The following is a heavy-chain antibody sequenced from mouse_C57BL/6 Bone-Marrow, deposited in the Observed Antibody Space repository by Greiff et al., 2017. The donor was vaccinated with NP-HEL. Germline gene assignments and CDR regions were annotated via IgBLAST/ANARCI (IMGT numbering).Heavy chain of an antibody. V-gene: IGHV1-26*01. CDR2: INPNNGGT. J-gene: IGHJ4*01. D-gene: IGHD1-1*01. Sequence: VQLQQSGPELVKPGASVKISCKASGYTFTDYYMNWVKQSHGKSLEWIGDINPNNGGTSYNQKFKGKATLTVDKSSSTAYMELRSLTSEDSAVYYCARRGYYGSSYEGYYYAMDYWGQGTSVTVSS. CDR3: ARRGYYGSSYEGYYYAMDY. CDR1: GYTFTDYY.